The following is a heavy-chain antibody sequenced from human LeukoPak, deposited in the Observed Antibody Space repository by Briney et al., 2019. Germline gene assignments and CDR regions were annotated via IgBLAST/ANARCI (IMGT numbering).Heavy chain of an antibody. CDR1: GFTFSDYY. V-gene: IGHV3-11*04. Sequence: GGSLRLSCAASGFTFSDYYMSWIRQAPGKGLEWVSYISSSGSTIYYADSVKGRFTISRDNAKNSLYLQMNSLRAEDTAVYYCARVKYSSSSRGFGAFDIWGQGTMVTVSS. CDR2: ISSSGSTI. J-gene: IGHJ3*02. D-gene: IGHD6-6*01. CDR3: ARVKYSSSSRGFGAFDI.